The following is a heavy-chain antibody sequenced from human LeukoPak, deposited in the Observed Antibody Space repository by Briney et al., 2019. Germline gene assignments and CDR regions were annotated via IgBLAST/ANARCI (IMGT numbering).Heavy chain of an antibody. Sequence: ASVKVSCKASGGTFSSYAISWVRQAPGQGLEWIGGIIPIFGTANYAQKFQGRVTITTDESTSTAYMELSSLRSEDTAVYYCAREPGAYCGGDCYIYWGQGTLVTVSS. CDR1: GGTFSSYA. CDR3: AREPGAYCGGDCYIY. J-gene: IGHJ4*02. CDR2: IIPIFGTA. V-gene: IGHV1-69*05. D-gene: IGHD2-21*02.